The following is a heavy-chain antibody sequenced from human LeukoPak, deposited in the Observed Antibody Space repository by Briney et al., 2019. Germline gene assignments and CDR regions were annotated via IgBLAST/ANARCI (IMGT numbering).Heavy chain of an antibody. CDR1: GYTFTSYY. J-gene: IGHJ6*02. CDR3: ARDRGFWSGYYLEYYYYYYGMDV. D-gene: IGHD3-3*01. Sequence: ASVKVSCKASGYTFTSYYMHWVRQAPGQGLEWMGIINPCGGSTSYAQKFQGRVTMTRDTSTSTVYMELSSLRSEDTAVYYCARDRGFWSGYYLEYYYYYYGMDVWGQGTTVTVSS. CDR2: INPCGGST. V-gene: IGHV1-46*01.